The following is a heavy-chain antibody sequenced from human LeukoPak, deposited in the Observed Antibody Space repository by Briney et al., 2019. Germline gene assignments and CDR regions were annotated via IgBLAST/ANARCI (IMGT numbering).Heavy chain of an antibody. CDR1: GFTFSSYG. D-gene: IGHD6-13*01. CDR2: INHSGST. V-gene: IGHV4-34*01. Sequence: PGGSLRLSCAASGFTFSSYGMHWIRQPPGKGLEWIGEINHSGSTNYNPSLKSRVTISVDTPKNQFSLKLSSVTAADTAVYYCARGPLGEQLVNYWGQGTLVTVSS. J-gene: IGHJ4*02. CDR3: ARGPLGEQLVNY.